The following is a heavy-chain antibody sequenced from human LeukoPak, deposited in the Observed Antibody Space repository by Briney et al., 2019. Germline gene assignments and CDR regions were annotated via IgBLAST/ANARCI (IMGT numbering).Heavy chain of an antibody. J-gene: IGHJ4*02. CDR3: AREIMVRGELDY. CDR2: TYYRSKWYN. CDR1: GHSVSSTSVA. V-gene: IGHV6-1*01. Sequence: SQTLSLTCDISGHSVSSTSVAWDWSRQSPSRGLGWLGRTYYRSKWYNDYALSVKSRMIINADTSKNQFSLQLNSVTPEDTAVYYCAREIMVRGELDYWGQGTLVTVSS. D-gene: IGHD3-10*01.